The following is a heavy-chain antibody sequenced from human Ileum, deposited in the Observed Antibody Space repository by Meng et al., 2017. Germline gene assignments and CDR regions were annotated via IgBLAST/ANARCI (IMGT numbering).Heavy chain of an antibody. V-gene: IGHV3-15*01. CDR1: GFPFSQSW. D-gene: IGHD1-14*01. Sequence: GGSLRLSCAASGFPFSQSWMSWVRQTPGKGLEWVGRIKSDGGTREYAATVRGRFIISRDDSENTVYLQMDSLRTEDTGIYYCAADSPEAPPQVDYWGQGTVVTVSS. J-gene: IGHJ4*02. CDR2: IKSDGGTR. CDR3: AADSPEAPPQVDY.